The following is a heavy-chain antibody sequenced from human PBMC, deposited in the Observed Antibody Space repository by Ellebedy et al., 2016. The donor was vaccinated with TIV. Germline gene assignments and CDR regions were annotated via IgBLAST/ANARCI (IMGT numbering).Heavy chain of an antibody. CDR3: AKTYYDFWSGYGTNAHFDY. D-gene: IGHD3-3*01. CDR1: GFTFSSYA. V-gene: IGHV3-64*04. Sequence: GGSLRLSCSASGFTFSSYAMHWVRQAPGKGLEYVSAISSNGGSTYYADSVKGRFTISRDNSKNTLYLQMNSLRAEDTAVYYCAKTYYDFWSGYGTNAHFDYWGQGTLVTVSS. CDR2: ISSNGGST. J-gene: IGHJ4*02.